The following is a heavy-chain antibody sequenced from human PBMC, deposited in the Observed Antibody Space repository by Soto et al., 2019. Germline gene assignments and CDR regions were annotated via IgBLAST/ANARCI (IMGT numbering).Heavy chain of an antibody. D-gene: IGHD5-18*01. V-gene: IGHV1-18*01. CDR1: GYTFTSYG. CDR2: INAYNGNT. J-gene: IGHJ4*02. Sequence: GASVKVSCKASGYTFTSYGISWVRQAPGQGLEWMGWINAYNGNTKYAQKLQGRVTMTTDTSTSTAYMELRSLISDDTAVYYCARDQAMAQFDYWGQGTLVTVSS. CDR3: ARDQAMAQFDY.